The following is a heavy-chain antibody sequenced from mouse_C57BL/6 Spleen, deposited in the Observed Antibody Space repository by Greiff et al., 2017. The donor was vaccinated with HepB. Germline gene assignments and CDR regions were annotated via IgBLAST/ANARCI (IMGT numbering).Heavy chain of an antibody. Sequence: EVQLQESGPVLVKPGASVKMSCKASGYTFTDYYMNWVKQSHGKSLEWIGVINPYNGGTSYNQKFKGKATLTVDKSSSTAYMELNSLTSEDSAVYYCAREGLLYYFDYWGQGTTLTVSS. CDR2: INPYNGGT. V-gene: IGHV1-19*01. CDR1: GYTFTDYY. J-gene: IGHJ2*01. D-gene: IGHD1-1*01. CDR3: AREGLLYYFDY.